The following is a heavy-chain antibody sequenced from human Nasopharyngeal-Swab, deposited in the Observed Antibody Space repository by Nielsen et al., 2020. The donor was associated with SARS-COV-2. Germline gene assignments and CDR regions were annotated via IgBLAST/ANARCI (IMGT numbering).Heavy chain of an antibody. V-gene: IGHV3-72*01. CDR2: IRNKANTYTT. CDR3: ARVFYGSVNSRWHFDL. Sequence: GRQAPGKGLEWVGRIRNKANTYTTEYAASVEGRFTVSRDDSKNSLYLQMNSLKTEDTAVYYCARVFYGSVNSRWHFDLWGRGTLVTVSS. J-gene: IGHJ2*01. D-gene: IGHD3-10*01.